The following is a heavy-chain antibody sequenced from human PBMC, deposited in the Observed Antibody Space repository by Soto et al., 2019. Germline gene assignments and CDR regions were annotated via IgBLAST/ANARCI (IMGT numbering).Heavy chain of an antibody. J-gene: IGHJ4*02. CDR1: GYSFTSYW. D-gene: IGHD3-10*01. CDR3: ATQRNGSGSLAQY. CDR2: IYPGDSDT. Sequence: GESLKISCKRSGYSFTSYWIGWVRQMPGKGLEWMGIIYPGDSDTRYSPSFQGQVTISADKSISTAYLQWSSLKASDTAMYYCATQRNGSGSLAQYWGQGTLVTVSS. V-gene: IGHV5-51*01.